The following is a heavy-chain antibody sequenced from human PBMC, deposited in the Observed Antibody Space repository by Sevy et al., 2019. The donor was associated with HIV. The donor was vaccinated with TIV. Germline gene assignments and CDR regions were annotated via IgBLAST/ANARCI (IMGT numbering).Heavy chain of an antibody. J-gene: IGHJ3*02. D-gene: IGHD3-22*01. V-gene: IGHV4-59*01. CDR2: IYYSGST. CDR3: ARGVTYGSGSYSNYYDSSGSDAFDI. CDR1: GGSISSYY. Sequence: QSETLSLTCTVSGGSISSYYWSWIRQPPGKGLEWIGYIYYSGSTNYNPSLKSRVTISVDTSKNQFSLKLSSVTAADTAVYYCARGVTYGSGSYSNYYDSSGSDAFDIWGQGTMVTVSS.